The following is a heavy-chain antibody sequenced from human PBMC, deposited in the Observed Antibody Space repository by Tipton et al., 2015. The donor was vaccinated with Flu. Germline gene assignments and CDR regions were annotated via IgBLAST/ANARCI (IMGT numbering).Heavy chain of an antibody. V-gene: IGHV3-74*03. D-gene: IGHD2-21*01. J-gene: IGHJ1*01. Sequence: SLRLSCAASGFSFSNYWMHWIRQDARKGLMWVSRISSDGTSIKYADSVQGRFIISRDNAKKTVYLQMNGLRVDDSAVYYCVRRGDVAEYF. CDR1: GFSFSNYW. CDR3: VRRGDVAEYF. CDR2: ISSDGTSI.